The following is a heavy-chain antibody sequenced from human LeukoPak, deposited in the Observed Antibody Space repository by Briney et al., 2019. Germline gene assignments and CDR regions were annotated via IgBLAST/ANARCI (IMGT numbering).Heavy chain of an antibody. J-gene: IGHJ4*02. D-gene: IGHD6-19*01. CDR3: AKHSSGPFDY. Sequence: GGSLRVFCAASGFTFSSYGTHWVRQAPGKGLEWVAVISYDGSNKYYADSVKGRFTMSRDNSKNTLYLQMNSLRAEDTAVYYCAKHSSGPFDYWGQGTLVTVSS. CDR2: ISYDGSNK. V-gene: IGHV3-30*18. CDR1: GFTFSSYG.